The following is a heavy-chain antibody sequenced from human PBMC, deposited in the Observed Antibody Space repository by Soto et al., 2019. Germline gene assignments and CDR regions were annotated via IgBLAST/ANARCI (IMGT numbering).Heavy chain of an antibody. CDR3: ARSIAVAGQEGDAFDI. D-gene: IGHD6-19*01. CDR2: INPSGGST. J-gene: IGHJ3*02. Sequence: ASVKVSCKASGYTFTSYYMHWVRQAPGQGLEWMGIINPSGGSTSYAQKFQGRVTMTRDTSTSTVYMELSSLRSEDTAVYYCARSIAVAGQEGDAFDIWGQGTMVTVS. CDR1: GYTFTSYY. V-gene: IGHV1-46*01.